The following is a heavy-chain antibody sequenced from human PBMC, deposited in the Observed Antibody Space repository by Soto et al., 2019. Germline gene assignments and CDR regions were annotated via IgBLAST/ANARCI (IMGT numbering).Heavy chain of an antibody. CDR2: IYYGGST. V-gene: IGHV4-31*03. CDR3: ARGGSYAGNVNWFEP. Sequence: LSLTCTVSGGSISSCGYYWSWIRQHPGKGLDWIGYIYYGGSTYYNPSLKSRVTISVDTSKNQFSLKLSSVTAADTAVYYCARGGSYAGNVNWFEPLGQGTLVTLSS. J-gene: IGHJ5*02. D-gene: IGHD1-26*01. CDR1: GGSISSCGYY.